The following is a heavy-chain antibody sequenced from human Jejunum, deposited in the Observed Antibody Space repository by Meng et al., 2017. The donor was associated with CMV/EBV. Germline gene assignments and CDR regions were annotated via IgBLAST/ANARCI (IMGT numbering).Heavy chain of an antibody. Sequence: SWGRRAAGQGTEGMGEMIQNLERANYAQKSQGRVRITADKSASTDYMEMSSLRSEDTAVYYCARVSRANIVVVPAAMRYYVDYWGQGTLVTVSS. V-gene: IGHV1-69*10. CDR2: MIQNLERA. D-gene: IGHD2-2*01. CDR3: ARVSRANIVVVPAAMRYYVDY. J-gene: IGHJ4*02.